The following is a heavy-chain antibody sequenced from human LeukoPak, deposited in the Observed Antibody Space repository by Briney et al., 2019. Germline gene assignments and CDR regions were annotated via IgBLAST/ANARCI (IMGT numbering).Heavy chain of an antibody. V-gene: IGHV3-53*01. CDR1: GFIVSNND. Sequence: SGGSLRLSCAASGFIVSNNDMSWVRQAPGKGLEWVSGIGNSGSTTYYADSVKGRFTISRDNSKNMLYLQMNSLRAEDAAVYYCARIQQLGQDYWGQGTLVTVSS. CDR3: ARIQQLGQDY. D-gene: IGHD6-13*01. CDR2: IGNSGSTT. J-gene: IGHJ4*02.